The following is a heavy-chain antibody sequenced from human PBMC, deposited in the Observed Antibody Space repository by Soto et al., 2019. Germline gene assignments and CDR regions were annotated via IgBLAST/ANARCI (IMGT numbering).Heavy chain of an antibody. J-gene: IGHJ4*02. D-gene: IGHD3-9*01. CDR2: IIPIFGTA. V-gene: IGHV1-69*13. CDR1: GGTFSSYA. CDR3: ARERYLGIPFDY. Sequence: SVKVSFKASGGTFSSYAISWVRQAPGQGLEWMGGIIPIFGTANYAQKFQGRVTITADESTSTAYMELSSLRSEDTAVYYCARERYLGIPFDYWGQGTLVTVSS.